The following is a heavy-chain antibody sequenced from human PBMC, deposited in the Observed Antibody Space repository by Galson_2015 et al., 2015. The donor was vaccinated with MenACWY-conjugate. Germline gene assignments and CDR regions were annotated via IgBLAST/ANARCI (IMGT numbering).Heavy chain of an antibody. J-gene: IGHJ4*02. D-gene: IGHD1-7*01. V-gene: IGHV4-34*01. Sequence: ETLSLTCAVYGGSFSGYYWSWIRQPPGKGLEWIGEINHSGSTNYNPSLKSRVTISVDTSKNQFSLKLSSVTAADTAVYYCARGGELRALDYWGQGTLVTVSS. CDR3: ARGGELRALDY. CDR1: GGSFSGYY. CDR2: INHSGST.